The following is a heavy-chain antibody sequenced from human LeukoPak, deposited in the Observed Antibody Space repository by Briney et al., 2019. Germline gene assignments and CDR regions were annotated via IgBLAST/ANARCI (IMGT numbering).Heavy chain of an antibody. Sequence: GGSLRLSCAASGFPFSSYAMSWVRQAPGKGLEWVSAISGSGDSTYYADSVKGRFTISRDNSKNTLYLQMNSLGAEDTAVYYCAKDPTDYYDSSGYLTPFDYWGQGTLVTVSS. J-gene: IGHJ4*02. CDR2: ISGSGDST. D-gene: IGHD3-22*01. V-gene: IGHV3-23*01. CDR1: GFPFSSYA. CDR3: AKDPTDYYDSSGYLTPFDY.